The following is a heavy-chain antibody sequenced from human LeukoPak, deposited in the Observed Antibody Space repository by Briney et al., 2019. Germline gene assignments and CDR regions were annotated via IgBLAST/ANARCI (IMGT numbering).Heavy chain of an antibody. CDR2: ISSDGHVE. J-gene: IGHJ4*02. Sequence: GGSLRLSCAASGFSFSSYEMNWVRQAPGKGLEWVSHISSDGHVETYVDSVRGRFSMSRDNAKDLLFLQTDGLRAEDTAVYYCARDTLNGPFVISLDYWGQGALVTVSS. V-gene: IGHV3-48*03. CDR3: ARDTLNGPFVISLDY. D-gene: IGHD3-9*01. CDR1: GFSFSSYE.